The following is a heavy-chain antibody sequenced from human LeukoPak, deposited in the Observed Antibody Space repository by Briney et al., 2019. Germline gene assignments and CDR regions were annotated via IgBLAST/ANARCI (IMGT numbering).Heavy chain of an antibody. J-gene: IGHJ4*02. CDR2: INPNSGGT. CDR1: GYTFTGYY. V-gene: IGHV1-2*02. Sequence: ASVKVSCKASGYTFTGYYMHWVRQAPGQGLEWMGWINPNSGGTNYAQKFQGRVTMTRDTSISTAYMELSRLRSDDTAVYYCARDFGSGDYRNDYWGQGTLVTVSS. CDR3: ARDFGSGDYRNDY. D-gene: IGHD4-17*01.